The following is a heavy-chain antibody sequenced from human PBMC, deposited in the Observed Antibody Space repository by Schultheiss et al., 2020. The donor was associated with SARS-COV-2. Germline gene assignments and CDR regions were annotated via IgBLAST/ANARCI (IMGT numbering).Heavy chain of an antibody. J-gene: IGHJ4*02. V-gene: IGHV3-48*03. CDR3: ARTYYYDSSGYYDLDY. D-gene: IGHD3-22*01. Sequence: GGSLRLSCAASGFTFSNYEMNWVRQAPGKGLEWVSYISSSGSTKYYADSVKGRFTISRDNAKNSLYLQMNSLRAEDTAVYYCARTYYYDSSGYYDLDYWGQGTLVTVSS. CDR1: GFTFSNYE. CDR2: ISSSGSTK.